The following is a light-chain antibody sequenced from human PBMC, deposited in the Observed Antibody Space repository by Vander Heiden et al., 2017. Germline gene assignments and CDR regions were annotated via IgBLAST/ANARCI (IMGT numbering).Light chain of an antibody. CDR1: ELWDKN. CDR3: QAWDSFSFTAT. V-gene: IGLV3-1*01. Sequence: SNELTQPPSASVSPGQTASITCFVDELWDKNVYWHQQKPGQSPALVIYQRDRRPSGIPDRISGSIAGNTATLIISGTQAMDEAEYYCQAWDSFSFTATFGGGTKLTVL. CDR2: QRD. J-gene: IGLJ3*02.